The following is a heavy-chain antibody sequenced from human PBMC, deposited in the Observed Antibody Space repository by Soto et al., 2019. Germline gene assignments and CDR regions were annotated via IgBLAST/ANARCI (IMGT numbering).Heavy chain of an antibody. Sequence: QVQLVQSGAEVKKPGASVKVSCKASGYTFTSYAMHWVRQAPGQRLEWMGWINAGNGNTKYSQKFQGRVTITRDIPASTAYMELSSLRSEDTAVYYCSTPYDYDSSGDSRLYYYYGMDVWGQGTTVTVSS. V-gene: IGHV1-3*01. CDR1: GYTFTSYA. CDR2: INAGNGNT. CDR3: STPYDYDSSGDSRLYYYYGMDV. D-gene: IGHD3-22*01. J-gene: IGHJ6*02.